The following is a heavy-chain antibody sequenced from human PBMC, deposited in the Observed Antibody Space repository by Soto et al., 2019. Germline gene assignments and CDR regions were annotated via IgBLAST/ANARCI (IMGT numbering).Heavy chain of an antibody. Sequence: QLQLQESGSGLVKPSQTLSLTCTVSGDSISSGAYSWSWIRQPPGKGLEWIGCIYHGGSTYYSPSLTGRVPKSVDRSKNPVSLKLCSVPAADTAVYYCARGGSYPNGFDPWGQGTLVIGAS. V-gene: IGHV4-30-2*01. CDR2: IYHGGST. J-gene: IGHJ5*02. CDR1: GDSISSGAYS. D-gene: IGHD3-10*01. CDR3: ARGGSYPNGFDP.